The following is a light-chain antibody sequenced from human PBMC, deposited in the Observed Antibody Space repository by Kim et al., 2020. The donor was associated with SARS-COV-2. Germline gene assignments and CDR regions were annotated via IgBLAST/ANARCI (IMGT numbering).Light chain of an antibody. CDR2: GAT. CDR3: QQYDRPPWT. J-gene: IGKJ1*01. CDR1: QSVSSSY. Sequence: EIVLTQSPGTLSLSPGERATLSCRASQSVSSSYLAWYQQKPGQAPRLLIFGATNRATGIPDRFRGSGSATEFTLTISRLEPEDFATYYCQQYDRPPWTFGQGTKVDIK. V-gene: IGKV3-20*01.